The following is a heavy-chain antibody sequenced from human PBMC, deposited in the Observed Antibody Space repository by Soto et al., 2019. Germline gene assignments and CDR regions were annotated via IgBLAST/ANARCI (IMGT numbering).Heavy chain of an antibody. CDR2: IYSGGST. D-gene: IGHD2-2*01. Sequence: GGSLRLSCAASGFTVSSNYMSWVRQAPGKGLEWVSVIYSGGSTYYADSVKGRFTISRDNSKNTLYLQMNSLRAEDTAVYYCARAGARKTSKNIYYFDYWGQGTLVTVSS. CDR1: GFTVSSNY. V-gene: IGHV3-53*01. CDR3: ARAGARKTSKNIYYFDY. J-gene: IGHJ4*02.